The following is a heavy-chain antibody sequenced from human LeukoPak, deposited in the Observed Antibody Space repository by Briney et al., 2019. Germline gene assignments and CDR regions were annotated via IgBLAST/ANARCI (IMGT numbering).Heavy chain of an antibody. CDR3: ARDLTRYCSSTSCYLDYYYYGMDV. V-gene: IGHV1-18*01. Sequence: ASVKVSCKASGYTFTSYGISWVRQAPGQGLEWMGWISAYNGNTNYAQKLQGRVTMTTDTSTSTAYMELRSLRSDDTAVYYCARDLTRYCSSTSCYLDYYYYGMDVWGQGTTVTVSS. D-gene: IGHD2-2*01. CDR1: GYTFTSYG. CDR2: ISAYNGNT. J-gene: IGHJ6*02.